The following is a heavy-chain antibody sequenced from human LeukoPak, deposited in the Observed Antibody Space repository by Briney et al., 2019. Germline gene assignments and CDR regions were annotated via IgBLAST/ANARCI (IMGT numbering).Heavy chain of an antibody. V-gene: IGHV3-7*01. D-gene: IGHD5-24*01. Sequence: GGSLRLSCAASGFTLTNYWMSWVRQAPGKGLKWVAIIKQDGSEKYYVDSVEGRFTISRDNTKNSLYLQMNSLRAEDTAVYYCVRGSGWLQEFWGQGTQVTASS. CDR3: VRGSGWLQEF. J-gene: IGHJ4*02. CDR2: IKQDGSEK. CDR1: GFTLTNYW.